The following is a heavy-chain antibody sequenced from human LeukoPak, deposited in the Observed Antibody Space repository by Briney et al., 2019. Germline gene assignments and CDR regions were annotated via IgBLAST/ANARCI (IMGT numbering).Heavy chain of an antibody. CDR2: ISYDGSNK. Sequence: GGSLRLSCAASGFTFSSYAMHWVRQAPGKGLEWVAVISYDGSNKYYADSAKGRFTISRDNSKNTLYLQMNSLRAEDTAVYYCARDKIGAVAGTLDYWGQGTLVTVSS. CDR3: ARDKIGAVAGTLDY. CDR1: GFTFSSYA. J-gene: IGHJ4*02. V-gene: IGHV3-30*04. D-gene: IGHD6-19*01.